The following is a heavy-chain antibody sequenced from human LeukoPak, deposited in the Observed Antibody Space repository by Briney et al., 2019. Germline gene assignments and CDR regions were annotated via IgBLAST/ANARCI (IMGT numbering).Heavy chain of an antibody. V-gene: IGHV3-30*04. J-gene: IGHJ4*02. Sequence: PGGSLRLSCAASGFTFSSYDMNWVRQAPGKGLEWVAVISYDGNNKYSADSVKGRFTISRDNSKNTLYLQMRSLRVEDTAIYYCARDRGRWTYFDYWGQGTLVTVSS. CDR2: ISYDGNNK. CDR3: ARDRGRWTYFDY. D-gene: IGHD3-10*01. CDR1: GFTFSSYD.